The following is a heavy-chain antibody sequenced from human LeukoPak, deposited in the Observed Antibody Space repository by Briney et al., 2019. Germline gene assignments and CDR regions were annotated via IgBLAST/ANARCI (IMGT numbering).Heavy chain of an antibody. V-gene: IGHV3-21*01. CDR1: GFSFSSYS. J-gene: IGHJ4*02. CDR2: ISSSSSYI. Sequence: GGSLRLSCAASGFSFSSYSMNWVRQAPGKGLEWVSSISSSSSYIYYADSVKGRFTISRDNSKNTLYLQMNSLRAEDTAVYYCASNKYSSGWGAFDYWGQGTLVTVSS. CDR3: ASNKYSSGWGAFDY. D-gene: IGHD6-19*01.